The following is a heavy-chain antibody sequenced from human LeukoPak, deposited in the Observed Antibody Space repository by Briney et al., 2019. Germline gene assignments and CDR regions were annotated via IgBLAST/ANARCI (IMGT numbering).Heavy chain of an antibody. CDR1: GFTFSSYG. D-gene: IGHD3-10*01. Sequence: GGSLRLSCAASGFTFSSYGMHWVRQAPGKGLEWVAFIRYDGSNKYYADSVKGRFTISRDNSKNTLYLQMNSLRAEDTAVYYCAKDSVYYGSGGPIDYWGQGTLVTVSS. CDR2: IRYDGSNK. CDR3: AKDSVYYGSGGPIDY. V-gene: IGHV3-30*02. J-gene: IGHJ4*02.